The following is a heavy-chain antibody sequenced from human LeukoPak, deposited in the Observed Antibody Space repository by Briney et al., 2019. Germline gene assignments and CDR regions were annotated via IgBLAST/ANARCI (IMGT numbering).Heavy chain of an antibody. D-gene: IGHD3-22*01. CDR1: GFTFSNAW. CDR3: TTTAYYYDSSGYYYSWDYVDY. CDR2: IKSKTDGGTT. V-gene: IGHV3-15*01. Sequence: GESLKISCAASGFTFSNAWMSWVRQAPGKGLEWVGRIKSKTDGGTTDYAAPVKGRFTISRDDSKNTLYLQMNSLKTEDTAVYYCTTTAYYYDSSGYYYSWDYVDYWGQGTLVTVSS. J-gene: IGHJ4*02.